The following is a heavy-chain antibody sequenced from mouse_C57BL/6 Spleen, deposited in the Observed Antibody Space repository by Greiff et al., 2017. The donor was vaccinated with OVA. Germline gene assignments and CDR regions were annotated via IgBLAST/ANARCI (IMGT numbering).Heavy chain of an antibody. CDR1: GYTFTSYW. V-gene: IGHV1-61*01. CDR2: IYPSDSET. Sequence: QVQLQQPGAELVRPGSSVKLSCKASGYTFTSYWMDWVKQRPGQGLEWIGNIYPSDSETHYNQKFKDKATLTVDKSSSTAYMQLSSLTSEDSAVYYCARPSLLKDYFDYWGQGTTLTVSS. CDR3: ARPSLLKDYFDY. J-gene: IGHJ2*01. D-gene: IGHD2-14*01.